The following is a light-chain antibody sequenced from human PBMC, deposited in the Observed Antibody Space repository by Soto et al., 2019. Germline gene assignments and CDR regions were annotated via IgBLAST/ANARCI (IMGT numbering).Light chain of an antibody. Sequence: EIVLTQSPATLSLSPGERATLSCRASQSVSSYLAWYQQKPGQAPRLLIYAASNRATGIPARFSGSGSGTDFTLTISSLEPEDFAVYYCQQSSNLITFGQGTRLEIK. CDR2: AAS. CDR1: QSVSSY. CDR3: QQSSNLIT. V-gene: IGKV3-11*01. J-gene: IGKJ5*01.